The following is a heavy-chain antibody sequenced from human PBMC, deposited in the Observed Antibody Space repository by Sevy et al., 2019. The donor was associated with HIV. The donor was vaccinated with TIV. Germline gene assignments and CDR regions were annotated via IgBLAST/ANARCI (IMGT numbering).Heavy chain of an antibody. CDR2: IYYSGST. CDR1: GGSISSYY. Sequence: ETLSLTCTVSGGSISSYYWSWIRQPPGKGLEWIGYIYYSGSTNYNPSLKSRVTISVDTSKNQFPLKLSSVTAADTAVYYCAGGGGYCSSTSCYGSLDYWGQGTLVTVSS. D-gene: IGHD2-2*01. J-gene: IGHJ4*02. V-gene: IGHV4-59*01. CDR3: AGGGGYCSSTSCYGSLDY.